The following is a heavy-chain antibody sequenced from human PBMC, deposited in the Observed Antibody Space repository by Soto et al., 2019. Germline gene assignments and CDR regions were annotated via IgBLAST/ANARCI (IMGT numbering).Heavy chain of an antibody. D-gene: IGHD3-22*01. CDR1: GGTFSSYA. V-gene: IGHV1-69*13. Sequence: GASVKVSCKASGGTFSSYAISWVRQAPGQGLEWMGGIIPIFGTANYAQKFQGRVTITADESTSTAYMELCSLRSGDTAVYYCAREYYYDSSGYDDWGQGTLVTVSS. J-gene: IGHJ4*02. CDR2: IIPIFGTA. CDR3: AREYYYDSSGYDD.